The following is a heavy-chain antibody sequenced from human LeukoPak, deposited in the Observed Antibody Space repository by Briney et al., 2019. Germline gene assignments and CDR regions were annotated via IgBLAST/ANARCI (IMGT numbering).Heavy chain of an antibody. CDR1: GFTFSSYW. Sequence: PGGSLRLSCAASGFTFSSYWMSWVRQAPGKGLEWIGSIYHSGNTYYNPSLKSRVTMPVDTSKNQFSLKLSSVTAADTAVYYCARSPGPLVPAAFDIWGQGTMVTVSS. J-gene: IGHJ3*02. D-gene: IGHD3-10*01. CDR3: ARSPGPLVPAAFDI. CDR2: IYHSGNT. V-gene: IGHV4-59*04.